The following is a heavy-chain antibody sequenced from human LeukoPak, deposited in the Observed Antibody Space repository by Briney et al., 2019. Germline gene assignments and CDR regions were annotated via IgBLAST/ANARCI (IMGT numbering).Heavy chain of an antibody. Sequence: GGSLTLSCAASGFTCSLYPMVCVRHAPGKALVGVASIIDSGVSPHYADPVKGRSTISRDNSKKTLYLQMNSLRAEETAVYYCARDLGSFYNVKAFDIWGQGTLVTVSS. CDR3: ARDLGSFYNVKAFDI. CDR2: IIDSGVSP. CDR1: GFTCSLYP. V-gene: IGHV3-23*01. J-gene: IGHJ3*02. D-gene: IGHD3-10*01.